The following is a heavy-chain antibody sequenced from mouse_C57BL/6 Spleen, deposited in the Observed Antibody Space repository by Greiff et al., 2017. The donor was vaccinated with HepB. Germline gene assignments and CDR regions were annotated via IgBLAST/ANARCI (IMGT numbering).Heavy chain of an antibody. CDR1: GYTFTSYT. Sequence: QVQLQHSGAELARPGASVKMSCKASGYTFTSYTMHWVKQRPGQGLEWIGYINPSSGYTKYNQKFKDKATLTADKSSSTAYMQLSSLTSEDSAVYYCADGYYGYFDYWGQGTTLTVSS. CDR2: INPSSGYT. D-gene: IGHD2-3*01. CDR3: ADGYYGYFDY. V-gene: IGHV1-4*01. J-gene: IGHJ2*01.